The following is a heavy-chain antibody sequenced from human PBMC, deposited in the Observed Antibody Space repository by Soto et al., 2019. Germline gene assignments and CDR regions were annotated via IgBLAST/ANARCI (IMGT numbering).Heavy chain of an antibody. J-gene: IGHJ5*02. Sequence: PGGSLRLSCAASGFTFSSYEMNWVRQAPGKGLEWVSYISSSGSTIYYADSVKGRFTISRDNAKNSLYLQMNSLRAEDTAVYYCARVRLLWFGELSWDWFDPWGQGTLVTVSS. CDR2: ISSSGSTI. V-gene: IGHV3-48*03. CDR3: ARVRLLWFGELSWDWFDP. CDR1: GFTFSSYE. D-gene: IGHD3-10*01.